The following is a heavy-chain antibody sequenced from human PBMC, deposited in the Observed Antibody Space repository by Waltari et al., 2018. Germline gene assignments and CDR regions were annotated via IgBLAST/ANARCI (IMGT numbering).Heavy chain of an antibody. CDR2: INPNSGGK. J-gene: IGHJ4*02. V-gene: IGHV1-2*02. Sequence: QVQLVQSGAEVKKPGASVKVSCKASGYTFPGTYLHWVRQAPGQGLEWMGGINPNSGGKNYGQKVQGRVTMTRYTSIRTAYMERGRLRADDTAGYYWAREVTRRVPYNYWGQGTLVTVSS. CDR3: AREVTRRVPYNY. CDR1: GYTFPGTY. D-gene: IGHD2-21*02.